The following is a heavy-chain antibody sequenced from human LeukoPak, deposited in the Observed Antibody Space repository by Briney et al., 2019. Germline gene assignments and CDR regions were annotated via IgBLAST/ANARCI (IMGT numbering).Heavy chain of an antibody. D-gene: IGHD1-1*01. Sequence: GTLSLTCAVSGGSISSDNWWSWGRPAPGKGLEGVANMNEDGRVKYYEVSVKGRFTISRDTAKSSLYLQMSSLSDEDTAVYYCAVDGGYTRFDPWVEGSVLSVPS. V-gene: IGHV3-7*04. CDR1: GGSISSDNW. CDR2: MNEDGRVK. CDR3: AVDGGYTRFDP. J-gene: IGHJ5*02.